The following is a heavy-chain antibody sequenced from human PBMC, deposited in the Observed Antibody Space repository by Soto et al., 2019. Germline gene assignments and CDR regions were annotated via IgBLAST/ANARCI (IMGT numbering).Heavy chain of an antibody. CDR2: IFYIGTT. V-gene: IGHV4-39*01. CDR3: ARHYYDSSGYPAPYYHGMDV. D-gene: IGHD3-22*01. J-gene: IGHJ6*02. Sequence: PSETLSLTCTVSGGSISSSVYYWGWIRHSPGNGLEWIGTIFYIGTTYYNPSLESRITISQDTSNNQFSLKLTSVTAADTAVYYCARHYYDSSGYPAPYYHGMDVWGQGTTVTV. CDR1: GGSISSSVYY.